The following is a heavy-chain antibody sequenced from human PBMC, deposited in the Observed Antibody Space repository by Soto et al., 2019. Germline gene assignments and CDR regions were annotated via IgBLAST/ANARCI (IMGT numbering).Heavy chain of an antibody. Sequence: SVKVSCKASGGTFSSYAISWVRQAPGQGLEWMGGIIPIFGTANYAQKFQGRVTITADESTSTAYMELSSLRSEDTAVYYCARADSSGYSYGRGYYYGMDVWRQGTTVPVCS. J-gene: IGHJ6*02. CDR1: GGTFSSYA. V-gene: IGHV1-69*13. CDR2: IIPIFGTA. CDR3: ARADSSGYSYGRGYYYGMDV. D-gene: IGHD5-18*01.